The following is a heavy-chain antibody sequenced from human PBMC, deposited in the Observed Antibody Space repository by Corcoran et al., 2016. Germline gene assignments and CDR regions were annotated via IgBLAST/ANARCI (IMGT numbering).Heavy chain of an antibody. V-gene: IGHV3-30*18. J-gene: IGHJ6*02. Sequence: QVQLVESGGGVVQPGRSLRLSCAASGFTFSSYGMHWVRQAPGKGLEWVAVISYAGSNKYNADSVKGRFTISRDNSKNTLYLQMNSLRAEETAVYYCSKDWSITMRGVVTGMDVWGQGTTVTVSS. D-gene: IGHD3-22*01. CDR2: ISYAGSNK. CDR1: GFTFSSYG. CDR3: SKDWSITMRGVVTGMDV.